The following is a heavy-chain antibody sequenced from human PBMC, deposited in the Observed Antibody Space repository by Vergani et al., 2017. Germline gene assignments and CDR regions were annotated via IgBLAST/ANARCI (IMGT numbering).Heavy chain of an antibody. J-gene: IGHJ6*03. D-gene: IGHD6-13*01. CDR1: GFTFSSSG. Sequence: QVQLVESGGGVVQPGRSLRLSCAASGFTFSSSGMHWVRQAPGKGLEWVAVISYDGSNKYYADSVKGRFTISRDNSKNTLYLQMNSLRAEDTAVYYCAKEEWGIAAAGATPGFYMDVWGKGTTVTVSS. CDR3: AKEEWGIAAAGATPGFYMDV. V-gene: IGHV3-30*18. CDR2: ISYDGSNK.